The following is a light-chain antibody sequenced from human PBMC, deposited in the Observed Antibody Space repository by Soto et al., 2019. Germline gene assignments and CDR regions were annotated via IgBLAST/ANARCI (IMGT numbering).Light chain of an antibody. CDR1: QYINTR. Sequence: EIVLTQSPATLSSFPGDRVTLSCRASQYINTRLAWYQHRPGQSPRLLIYQTSLRAAGIPARFSASGSGTDFTLTIRDVQPADFALYYCHQRQSWPRTFGQGTKVDI. CDR3: HQRQSWPRT. CDR2: QTS. V-gene: IGKV3-11*01. J-gene: IGKJ1*01.